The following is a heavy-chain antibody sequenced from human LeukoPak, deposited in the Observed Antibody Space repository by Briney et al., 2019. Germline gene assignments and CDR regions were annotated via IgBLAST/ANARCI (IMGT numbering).Heavy chain of an antibody. D-gene: IGHD1-1*01. CDR2: ITGSGGST. J-gene: IGHJ4*02. CDR1: GFTFSTYG. CDR3: ARDQLGAVLYFDY. V-gene: IGHV3-23*01. Sequence: GGSLRLSCVASGFTFSTYGMSWVRQAPGKGREWVSSITGSGGSTYYADSVKGRFTISRDNSKNTLYLQINSLRVEDTAVYYCARDQLGAVLYFDYWGQGALVTVSS.